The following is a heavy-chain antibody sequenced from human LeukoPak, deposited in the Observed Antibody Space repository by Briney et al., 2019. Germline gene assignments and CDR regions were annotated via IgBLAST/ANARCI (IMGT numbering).Heavy chain of an antibody. Sequence: GEPLKISCQGSGYRFTSYWMAWVRQLPGKGLEWMGMIYPGDSDTRYSPSFQGQVTISADKSISTTYYQWSSLKASDTAMYYCARHGSCSWPVDYWGQGTLVTVSS. V-gene: IGHV5-51*01. CDR2: IYPGDSDT. CDR3: ARHGSCSWPVDY. D-gene: IGHD6-13*01. J-gene: IGHJ4*02. CDR1: GYRFTSYW.